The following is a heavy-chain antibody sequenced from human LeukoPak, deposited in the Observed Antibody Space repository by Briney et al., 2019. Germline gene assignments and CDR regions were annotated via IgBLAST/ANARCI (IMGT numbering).Heavy chain of an antibody. CDR3: ARVPLPPSAGTYQLGYNYMDV. V-gene: IGHV3-7*01. D-gene: IGHD2-2*01. CDR2: IKQDGSEK. J-gene: IGHJ6*03. CDR1: GFTFSSYR. Sequence: GGSLRLSCAASGFTFSSYRMSWVRQAPGKGLEWVANIKQDGSEKYYVDSVKGRFTISRDNAKNSLYLQMNSLRAEGTAVYYCARVPLPPSAGTYQLGYNYMDVWGKGTTVTVSS.